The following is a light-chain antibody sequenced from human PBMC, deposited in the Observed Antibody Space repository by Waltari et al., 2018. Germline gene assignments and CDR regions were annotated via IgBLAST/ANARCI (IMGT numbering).Light chain of an antibody. CDR3: SSYTSSSTWV. CDR1: SSDVGGYNY. J-gene: IGLJ3*02. Sequence: QSALTQPASLSGPRGQSITISCTGTSSDVGGYNYVPWYQQHPGKAPKLMIYEVSNRPSGVSNRFSGSKSGNTASLTISGLQAEDEADYYCSSYTSSSTWVFGGGTKLTVL. V-gene: IGLV2-14*01. CDR2: EVS.